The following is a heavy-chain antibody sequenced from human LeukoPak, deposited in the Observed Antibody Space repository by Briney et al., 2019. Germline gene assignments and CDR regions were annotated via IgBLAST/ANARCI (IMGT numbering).Heavy chain of an antibody. V-gene: IGHV3-7*05. CDR2: IKQDGSEK. CDR3: ARGGPVVY. CDR1: GFTLTTYG. D-gene: IGHD2-15*01. Sequence: GGSLRLPCAASGFTLTTYGMTGVRQAPWKGLEWVAKIKQDGSEKYYVDSVKGRFTISRDNAKNSLYLQMNSLRAEDTAVYYCARGGPVVYRGQGALVTVSS. J-gene: IGHJ4*02.